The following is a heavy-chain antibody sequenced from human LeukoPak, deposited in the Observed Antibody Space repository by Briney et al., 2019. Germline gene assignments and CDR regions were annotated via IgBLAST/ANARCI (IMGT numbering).Heavy chain of an antibody. CDR3: AMRGYSYGYDY. D-gene: IGHD5-18*01. CDR2: IIPIFGTA. V-gene: IGHV1-69*01. J-gene: IGHJ4*02. CDR1: GGTFSSYA. Sequence: ASVKVSCKASGGTFSSYAISWVRQAPGQGLEWMGGIIPIFGTANYAQKFQGRVTTTADESTSTAYMELSSLRSEDTAVYYCAMRGYSYGYDYWGQGTLVTVSS.